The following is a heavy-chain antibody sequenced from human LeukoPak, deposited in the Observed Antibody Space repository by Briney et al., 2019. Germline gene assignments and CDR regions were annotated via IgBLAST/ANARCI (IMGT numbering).Heavy chain of an antibody. V-gene: IGHV1-2*02. CDR2: INPNSGGT. CDR3: ARDRTHTALLDY. D-gene: IGHD5-18*01. CDR1: GYTFTGYY. J-gene: IGHJ4*02. Sequence: GASVKVPCKASGYTFTGYYMHWVRQAPGQGLEWMGWINPNSGGTNYAQKFEGRVTMTRDTSISTAYMELSRLRSDDTAVYYCARDRTHTALLDYWGQGTLVTVSS.